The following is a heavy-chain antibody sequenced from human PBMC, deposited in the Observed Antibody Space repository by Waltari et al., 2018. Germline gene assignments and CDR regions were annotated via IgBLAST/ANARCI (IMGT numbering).Heavy chain of an antibody. J-gene: IGHJ3*02. V-gene: IGHV1-69*14. CDR2: IIPIFGTA. Sequence: QVQLVQSGAEVKKPGSSVKVSCKASGGTFSSYAISWVRQAPGQGLEWMGGIIPIFGTANYAQKFQGRVTITADKSTSTAYMELSSLRSEDTAVYYCASSSPSIVITMIVVGDAFDIWGQGTMVTVSS. CDR1: GGTFSSYA. D-gene: IGHD3-22*01. CDR3: ASSSPSIVITMIVVGDAFDI.